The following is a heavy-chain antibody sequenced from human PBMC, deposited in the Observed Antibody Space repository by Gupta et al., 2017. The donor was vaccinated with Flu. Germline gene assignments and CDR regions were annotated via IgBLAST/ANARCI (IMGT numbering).Heavy chain of an antibody. D-gene: IGHD1-14*01. Sequence: QLQLQESGPGLVKPSETLSLTCTVSGDSISSSSHYWGWIRQPSEKGLEYIASISYSGSTYYNPSLKSRVTISVDTSKNQFSLKLSSVTAADTAVYYCARLPDERFWGQGTLVTVSS. V-gene: IGHV4-39*01. CDR2: ISYSGST. J-gene: IGHJ4*02. CDR3: ARLPDERF. CDR1: GDSISSSSHY.